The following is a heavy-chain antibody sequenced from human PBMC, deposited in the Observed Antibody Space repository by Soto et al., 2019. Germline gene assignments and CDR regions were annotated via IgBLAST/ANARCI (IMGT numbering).Heavy chain of an antibody. CDR2: INPDGAT. V-gene: IGHV4-34*01. Sequence: PXETLSLTCAVYGGSFSGYYWDWIRQPPGKGLEWIGEINPDGATNYTPSLRGRVTISIDTSRNQFSLKLRSVTAADTAVYYCASDRSSGWDQGYGMDVWGQGTTVTVSS. CDR1: GGSFSGYY. J-gene: IGHJ6*02. D-gene: IGHD6-19*01. CDR3: ASDRSSGWDQGYGMDV.